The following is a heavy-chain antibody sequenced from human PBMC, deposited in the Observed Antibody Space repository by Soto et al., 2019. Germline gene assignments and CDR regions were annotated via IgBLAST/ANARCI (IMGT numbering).Heavy chain of an antibody. CDR2: IGGSGSNT. J-gene: IGHJ6*02. Sequence: EGQLLESGEGLVQPGGSLKLSCAASGFTFSNYAMSWVRQAPGKGLEWVSGIGGSGSNTYYADSVKGRFTISRDNSKNTLCLQMNSLRAEDTAEYYCARVVRYCEAPDGMDVWGQGTTVTVSS. D-gene: IGHD3-9*01. CDR1: GFTFSNYA. V-gene: IGHV3-23*01. CDR3: ARVVRYCEAPDGMDV.